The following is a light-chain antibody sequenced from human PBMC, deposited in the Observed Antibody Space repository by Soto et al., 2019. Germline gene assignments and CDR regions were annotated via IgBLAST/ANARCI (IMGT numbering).Light chain of an antibody. J-gene: IGKJ2*01. V-gene: IGKV3-11*01. Sequence: EIVLTQSPATLSLSPGERATLSCRASQSISNYLAWYQQKPGQAPRLLIYDASNRATGIPARLRGSGSKTDFTLTISSLEPEDFAVYYCLQRGNWPLYTFGQGTKLEIK. CDR1: QSISNY. CDR2: DAS. CDR3: LQRGNWPLYT.